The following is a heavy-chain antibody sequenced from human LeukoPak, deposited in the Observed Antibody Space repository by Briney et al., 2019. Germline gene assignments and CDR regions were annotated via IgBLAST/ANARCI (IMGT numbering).Heavy chain of an antibody. D-gene: IGHD2-15*01. CDR3: ATKDVAAAGTPFDY. CDR2: IHHSGSA. Sequence: SGTLSLTCVVSGDSISSSKWWTWVRQPPGKGLEWIWEIHHSGSANYNPSLKSRVIISVDKSENQFSLKLTSVTAADTAVYYCATKDVAAAGTPFDYWGQGILVTVSS. J-gene: IGHJ4*02. CDR1: GDSISSSKW. V-gene: IGHV4-4*02.